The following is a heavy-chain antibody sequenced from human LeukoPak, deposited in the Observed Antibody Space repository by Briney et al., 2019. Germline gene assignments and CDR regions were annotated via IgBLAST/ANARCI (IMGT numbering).Heavy chain of an antibody. D-gene: IGHD3-3*01. V-gene: IGHV5-51*01. Sequence: GESLKISCKGSGYSFTSYWIGWVRQMPGKGLEWMGIIYPGDSDTRYSPSFQGQVIISADKSISTAYLQWSSLKASDTAMYYCARIQYDFWSGYYPYDALDIWGQGTMVTVS. CDR2: IYPGDSDT. CDR1: GYSFTSYW. J-gene: IGHJ3*02. CDR3: ARIQYDFWSGYYPYDALDI.